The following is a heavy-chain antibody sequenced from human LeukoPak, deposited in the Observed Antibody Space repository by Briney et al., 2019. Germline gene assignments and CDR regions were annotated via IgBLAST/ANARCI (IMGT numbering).Heavy chain of an antibody. CDR3: ARDTTVASGIQY. V-gene: IGHV4-59*01. D-gene: IGHD5-18*01. Sequence: SETLSLTCTVSGGPISTFSWSWLRQSPGKGPEWIGSIYSRSTNFNPSFTGRGAMSVDTSKNQFSLRLHSLTTADTAVYYCARDTTVASGIQYWGQGTLVTVSS. CDR1: GGPISTFS. J-gene: IGHJ4*02. CDR2: IYSRST.